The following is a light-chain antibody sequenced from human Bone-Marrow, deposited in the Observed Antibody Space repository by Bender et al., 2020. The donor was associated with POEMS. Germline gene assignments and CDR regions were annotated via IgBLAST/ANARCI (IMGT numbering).Light chain of an antibody. CDR2: NNE. CDR1: SSNLGAGYG. V-gene: IGLV1-40*01. J-gene: IGLJ3*02. CDR3: QSYNISLGGWV. Sequence: QSVLTQPPSVSGAPGQTVTISCTGTSSNLGAGYGVNWYQQLPGTAPKLLIYNNENRPSGVPDRSSGSKSGTSASLAITGLQAEDEADYYCQSYNISLGGWVFGGGTKLTAL.